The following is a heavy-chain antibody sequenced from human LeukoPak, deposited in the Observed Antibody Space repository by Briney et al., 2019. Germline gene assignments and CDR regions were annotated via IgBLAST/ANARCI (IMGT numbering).Heavy chain of an antibody. CDR3: ARMETDIVVVPAADYYYMDV. V-gene: IGHV3-11*04. Sequence: GGSLRLSCAASGFTFSDYYMSWIRQAPGKGLEWVSYISSSGSTIYYADSVKGRFTISRDNAKNSLYLQMNSLRAEDTAVYYCARMETDIVVVPAADYYYMDVWGKGTTVTVSS. CDR1: GFTFSDYY. CDR2: ISSSGSTI. J-gene: IGHJ6*03. D-gene: IGHD2-2*01.